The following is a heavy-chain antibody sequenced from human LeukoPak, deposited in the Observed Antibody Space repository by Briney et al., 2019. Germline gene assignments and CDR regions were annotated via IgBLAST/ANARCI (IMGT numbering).Heavy chain of an antibody. D-gene: IGHD3-22*01. CDR2: IYYSGST. V-gene: IGHV4-59*01. CDR1: GGSISSCY. J-gene: IGHJ3*02. CDR3: ARSLPGYYDSSGYYFLLGYAFDI. Sequence: PSETLSLTCTVSGGSISSCYWSWIRQPPGKGLEWIGYIYYSGSTNYNPSPKSRVTISVDTSKNQFSLKLSSVTAADTAVYYCARSLPGYYDSSGYYFLLGYAFDIWGQGTMVTVSS.